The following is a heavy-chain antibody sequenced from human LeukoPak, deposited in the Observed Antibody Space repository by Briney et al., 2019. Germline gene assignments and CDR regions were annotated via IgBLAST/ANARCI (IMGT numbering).Heavy chain of an antibody. V-gene: IGHV4-34*01. CDR1: GGSFSGYY. CDR2: INHSGST. CDR3: ARGHDFWSGYRIYYYYGMDV. Sequence: SETPSLTCAVYGGSFSGYYWSWIRQPPGKGLEWIGEINHSGSTNYSPSLKSRVTISVDTSKNQFSLKLSSVTAADTAVYYCARGHDFWSGYRIYYYYGMDVWGQGTTVTVSS. D-gene: IGHD3-3*01. J-gene: IGHJ6*02.